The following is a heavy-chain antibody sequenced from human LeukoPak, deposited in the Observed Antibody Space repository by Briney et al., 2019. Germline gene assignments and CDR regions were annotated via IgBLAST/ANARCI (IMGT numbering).Heavy chain of an antibody. V-gene: IGHV3-23*01. CDR1: GFTFSSYA. CDR3: AKDQSNRFCSGGSCSTTHDY. D-gene: IGHD2-15*01. Sequence: GGSLRLSCAAFGFTFSSYAMSWVRQAPGKGLEWVSGITGSPGSTYYADSVKGRFTIYRDNSKNTLYLQMNGLRGDDTAVYYCAKDQSNRFCSGGSCSTTHDYWGQGTLVTVSS. J-gene: IGHJ4*02. CDR2: ITGSPGST.